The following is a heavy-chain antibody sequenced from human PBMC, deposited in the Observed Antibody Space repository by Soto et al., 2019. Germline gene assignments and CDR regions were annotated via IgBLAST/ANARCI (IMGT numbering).Heavy chain of an antibody. V-gene: IGHV4-59*01. Sequence: PSESPSRTFTVSGGSISSYYWSWIRQPPGKGLEWIGYIYYSGSTNYNPSLKNQDTISVDTSKNQFSLKLSSVTAADTAVYYCAREGRGYGDYVRYYYYAMDVWGQGTTVTVSS. CDR2: IYYSGST. CDR3: AREGRGYGDYVRYYYYAMDV. CDR1: GGSISSYY. D-gene: IGHD4-17*01. J-gene: IGHJ6*02.